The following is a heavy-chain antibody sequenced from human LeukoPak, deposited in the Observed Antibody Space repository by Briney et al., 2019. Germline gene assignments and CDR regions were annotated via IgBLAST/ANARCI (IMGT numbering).Heavy chain of an antibody. CDR3: ARGPPLWFGELDY. CDR1: GGSISRGGYY. CDR2: IYYSGST. D-gene: IGHD3-10*01. J-gene: IGHJ4*02. V-gene: IGHV4-31*03. Sequence: SETLSLTCTVSGGSISRGGYYWSWIRQQPGKGLEWFGYIYYSGSTYYNPSLKSRVTISVDTSRNQFSLQLSSVTAADTAVYYCARGPPLWFGELDYWGQGTLVTVSS.